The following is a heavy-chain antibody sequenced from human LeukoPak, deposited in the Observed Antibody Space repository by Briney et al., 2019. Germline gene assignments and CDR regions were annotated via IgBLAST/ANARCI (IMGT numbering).Heavy chain of an antibody. Sequence: PGGSLRLSCAASGFTFSSYAMSWVRQAPGKGLEWVSAISGSGGSTYYADSVKGRFTISRDNSKNTLYLQMNSLRAEDTAVYYCAKGETSYYDYVWGSYRPLGDDAFDIWGQGTMVTVSS. CDR3: AKGETSYYDYVWGSYRPLGDDAFDI. J-gene: IGHJ3*02. V-gene: IGHV3-23*01. D-gene: IGHD3-16*02. CDR1: GFTFSSYA. CDR2: ISGSGGST.